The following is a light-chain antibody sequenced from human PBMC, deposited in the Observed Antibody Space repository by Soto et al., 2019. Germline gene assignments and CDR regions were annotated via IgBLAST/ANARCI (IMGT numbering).Light chain of an antibody. Sequence: QSVLTQAPSVSGCPGQSVTISCTGTSSDIGGYNYVSWYQQHPGKAPKFMIYDVNKRPSGVPDRFSGSKSGNTASLTISGLQAEDEADYYCCSYAGGYTYVFGSGTKVTVL. CDR3: CSYAGGYTYV. CDR2: DVN. J-gene: IGLJ1*01. V-gene: IGLV2-11*01. CDR1: SSDIGGYNY.